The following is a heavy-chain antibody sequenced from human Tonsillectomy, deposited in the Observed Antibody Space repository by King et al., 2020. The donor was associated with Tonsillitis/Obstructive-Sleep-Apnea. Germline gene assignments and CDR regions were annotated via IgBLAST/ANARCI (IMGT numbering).Heavy chain of an antibody. D-gene: IGHD5-24*01. CDR1: GFTFSSYS. V-gene: IGHV3-21*01. CDR3: SRRSGDGYNSYDY. CDR2: ISSSSSDI. Sequence: VQLVESGGGLVKPGGSLRLSCAASGFTFSSYSMNWVRQAPGKGLEWVSSISSSSSDIYYADSVKGRFTISRDNAKNSLYLQMNSLGAEDTAVYYCSRRSGDGYNSYDYWGQGTLVTVSS. J-gene: IGHJ4*02.